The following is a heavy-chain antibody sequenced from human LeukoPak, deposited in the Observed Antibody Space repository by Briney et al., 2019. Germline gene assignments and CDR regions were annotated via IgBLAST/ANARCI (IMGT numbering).Heavy chain of an antibody. Sequence: SETLSLTCTVSGGSISSSSYYWGWIRQPPGKGLEWIGSIYYSGSTYYNPSLKSRVTISIDTSKNQFSLKPSSVTAADTAVYYCAREGGRTIFGVKGAFDIWGQGTMVTVSS. J-gene: IGHJ3*02. CDR3: AREGGRTIFGVKGAFDI. V-gene: IGHV4-39*07. CDR2: IYYSGST. CDR1: GGSISSSSYY. D-gene: IGHD3-3*01.